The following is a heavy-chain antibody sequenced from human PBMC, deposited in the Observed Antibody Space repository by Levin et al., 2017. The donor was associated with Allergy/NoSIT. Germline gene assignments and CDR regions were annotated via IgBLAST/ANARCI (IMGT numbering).Heavy chain of an antibody. CDR2: INPNSGGT. J-gene: IGHJ6*02. CDR3: ARGHQLLFDYYYYGMDV. CDR1: GYTFTGYY. Sequence: ASVKVSCKASGYTFTGYYMHWVRQAPGQGLEWMGRINPNSGGTNYAQKFQGRVTMTRDTSISTAYMELSRLRSDDTAVYYCARGHQLLFDYYYYGMDVWGQGTTVTVSS. V-gene: IGHV1-2*06. D-gene: IGHD2-2*01.